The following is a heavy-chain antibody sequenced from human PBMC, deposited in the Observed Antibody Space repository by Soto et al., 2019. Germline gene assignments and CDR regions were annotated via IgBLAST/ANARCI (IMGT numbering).Heavy chain of an antibody. CDR2: IYPGDSDT. J-gene: IGHJ4*02. V-gene: IGHV5-51*01. D-gene: IGHD4-17*01. Sequence: GESLKISCKVSGYSFANYWIGWVRQMPGKGLEWMGIIYPGDSDTRYSLSFQGQVTISADKSISTAYLQWSSLKALDTAMYYCARGTVSSDFDYWGQGTLVTVSS. CDR1: GYSFANYW. CDR3: ARGTVSSDFDY.